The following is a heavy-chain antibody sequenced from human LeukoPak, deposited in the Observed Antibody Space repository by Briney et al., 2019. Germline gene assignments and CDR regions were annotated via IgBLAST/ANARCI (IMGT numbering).Heavy chain of an antibody. J-gene: IGHJ6*02. CDR3: TRDSPPPIVVVPAAIYYYYYGMDV. Sequence: PGGSLRLSCTASGFTFGDYAMSWVRQAPGKGLGWVGFIRSKAYGGTTEYAASVKGRFTISRDDSKSIAYLQMNSLKTEDTAVYYCTRDSPPPIVVVPAAIYYYYYGMDVWGQGTTVTVSS. V-gene: IGHV3-49*04. CDR1: GFTFGDYA. CDR2: IRSKAYGGTT. D-gene: IGHD2-2*01.